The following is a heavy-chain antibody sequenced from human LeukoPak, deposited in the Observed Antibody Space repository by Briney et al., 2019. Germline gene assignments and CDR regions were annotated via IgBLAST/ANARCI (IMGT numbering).Heavy chain of an antibody. CDR3: ARGPVGYSSSWCLDY. CDR2: INPNSGGT. Sequence: ASVKVSCKASGYTFTAYYIHWVRQAPGQGLEWMGRINPNSGGTNYAQKFQGRVTMTRDTSTSTVYMELSSLRSEDTAVYYCARGPVGYSSSWCLDYWGQGTLVTVSS. J-gene: IGHJ4*02. D-gene: IGHD6-13*01. V-gene: IGHV1-2*06. CDR1: GYTFTAYY.